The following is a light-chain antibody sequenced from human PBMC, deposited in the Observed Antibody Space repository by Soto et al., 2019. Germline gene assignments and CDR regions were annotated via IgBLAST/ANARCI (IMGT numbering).Light chain of an antibody. CDR3: QQYGSSAFT. J-gene: IGKJ3*01. V-gene: IGKV3-20*01. CDR2: DAS. Sequence: LVLTQSPGTLSFCPGERATLSCSSSQSVSNSYLAWYQQKPGQVPRLLIYDASTRATGIPDRFSGSGSGTDFTLTISRLEPEDFAVYYCQQYGSSAFTFGPGTKVDIK. CDR1: QSVSNSY.